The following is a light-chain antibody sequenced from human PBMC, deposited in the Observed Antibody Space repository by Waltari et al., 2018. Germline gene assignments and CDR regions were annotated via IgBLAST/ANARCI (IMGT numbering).Light chain of an antibody. Sequence: VLTQSPGTLSLSPGERATLSCRASQSVGRALAWYQQKPGQAPRLLIYDASIRATGVPDRFSGSGSGTYFSLTISRLESGDVAVYYCQHYVRLPVTFGQGTKVE. CDR1: QSVGRA. CDR3: QHYVRLPVT. V-gene: IGKV3-20*01. CDR2: DAS. J-gene: IGKJ1*01.